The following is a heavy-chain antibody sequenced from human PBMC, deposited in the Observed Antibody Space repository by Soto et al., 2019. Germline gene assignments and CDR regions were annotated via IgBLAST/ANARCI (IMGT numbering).Heavy chain of an antibody. CDR2: ISAYNGNT. Sequence: GASVKVSCKASGYTFTSYGISWVRQAPGQGLEWMGWISAYNGNTNYAQKLQGRVTMTTDTSTSTAYMELGSLRSDDTAVYYCASLDHYYDSSGYYSDYWGQGTLVTVSS. CDR3: ASLDHYYDSSGYYSDY. J-gene: IGHJ4*02. CDR1: GYTFTSYG. V-gene: IGHV1-18*01. D-gene: IGHD3-22*01.